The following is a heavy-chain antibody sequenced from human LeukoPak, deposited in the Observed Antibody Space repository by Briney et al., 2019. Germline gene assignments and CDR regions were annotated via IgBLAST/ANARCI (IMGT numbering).Heavy chain of an antibody. Sequence: PGGSLRLSCAASGFTFSSYEMNWVRQAPGKGLQWVSDISSSGTTIYYADSVKGRFTISRDNAKNSLYLQMNSLRAEDTAVYYCARENYHDSSGYYEDNWGQGTLVTVSS. D-gene: IGHD3-22*01. J-gene: IGHJ4*02. CDR2: ISSSGTTI. CDR3: ARENYHDSSGYYEDN. CDR1: GFTFSSYE. V-gene: IGHV3-48*03.